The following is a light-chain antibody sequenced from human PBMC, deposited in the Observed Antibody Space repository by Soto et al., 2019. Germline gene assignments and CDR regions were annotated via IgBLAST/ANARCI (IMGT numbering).Light chain of an antibody. J-gene: IGKJ2*01. CDR3: QQSYSTLPYT. Sequence: DIQMTQSPSSLSASVGDRVTITCRASQSISSYLNWYQQKPGKAPKFLIYAASSLQRGVPSRFSGSGSATDFTLTISSLQPEDFATYYCQQSYSTLPYTFGQGTKLEIK. CDR2: AAS. V-gene: IGKV1-39*01. CDR1: QSISSY.